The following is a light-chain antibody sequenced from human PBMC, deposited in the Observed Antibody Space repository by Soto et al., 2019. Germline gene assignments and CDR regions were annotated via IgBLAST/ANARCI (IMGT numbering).Light chain of an antibody. V-gene: IGKV1-17*03. Sequence: DIQMTQAPSAMSASVGDRVTITCRASQGIVKYFDWFQQKPGKAPKRLIYEASSLQSGVPARFSGSGSATEFTLTISSLQTEDSAVYYCLQHDSYPLTFGGGTKVEIK. CDR2: EAS. J-gene: IGKJ4*01. CDR3: LQHDSYPLT. CDR1: QGIVKY.